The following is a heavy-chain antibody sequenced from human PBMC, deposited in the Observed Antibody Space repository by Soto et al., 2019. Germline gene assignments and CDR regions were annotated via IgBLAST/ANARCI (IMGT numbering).Heavy chain of an antibody. Sequence: ASVKVSCQASGLTFTSYAMHWVRQAPGQRLEWMGWINGGNGNTKVSRTLQGRVSITRNTSASTVYIELKSLRSEDTAVYYCATQFGSRGFDPWGQGTLVTVSS. CDR2: INGGNGNT. CDR1: GLTFTSYA. V-gene: IGHV1-3*01. CDR3: ATQFGSRGFDP. D-gene: IGHD3-16*01. J-gene: IGHJ5*02.